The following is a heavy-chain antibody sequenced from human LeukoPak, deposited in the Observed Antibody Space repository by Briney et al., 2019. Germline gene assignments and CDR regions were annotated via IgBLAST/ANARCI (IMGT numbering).Heavy chain of an antibody. Sequence: PSETLSLTCAVSGGSVNSVTYYWAWVRQPPGKGLEWIGSIYQGESTYSNPSLESRVSMSVDTSKNQFSLKLSSVTAADTAVYYCARGFWEAYFDYWGQGTLVTVSS. CDR2: IYQGEST. CDR1: GGSVNSVTYY. J-gene: IGHJ4*02. D-gene: IGHD3-3*01. CDR3: ARGFWEAYFDY. V-gene: IGHV4-39*07.